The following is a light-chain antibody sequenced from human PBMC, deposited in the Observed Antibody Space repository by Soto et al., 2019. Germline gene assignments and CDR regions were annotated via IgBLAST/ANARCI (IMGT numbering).Light chain of an antibody. CDR2: SAS. CDR1: QGISNY. V-gene: IGKV1-16*02. CDR3: QQYYLYPRK. Sequence: DIHMTQSPSSLAASVGDRVTITCRASQGISNYLGWYQQKPGKVPKSLIYSASSLQSGVPSKFRGRGSGTDLTLTINDMQPDDFATYYCQQYYLYPRKCGQGTQ. J-gene: IGKJ1*01.